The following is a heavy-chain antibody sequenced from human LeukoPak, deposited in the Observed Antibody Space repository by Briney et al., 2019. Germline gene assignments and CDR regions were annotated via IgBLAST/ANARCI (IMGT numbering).Heavy chain of an antibody. Sequence: GGSLRLSCAASGFTFSDYYMSWIRQAPGKGLEWVSYISSSGSTIYYADSVKGRFTISRDNAKNSLYLQMNSLRAEDTAMYYCARGGVRWLAISGFFVYWGQGTLVTVSS. CDR1: GFTFSDYY. J-gene: IGHJ4*02. D-gene: IGHD5-24*01. V-gene: IGHV3-11*01. CDR3: ARGGVRWLAISGFFVY. CDR2: ISSSGSTI.